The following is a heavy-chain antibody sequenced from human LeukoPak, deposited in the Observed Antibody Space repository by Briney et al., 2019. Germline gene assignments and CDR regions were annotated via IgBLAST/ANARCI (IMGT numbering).Heavy chain of an antibody. Sequence: SGGSLRLSCAASGFTFSNYSMNWARQAPGKGLEWVSSISSLSSYIYYADSLKGRFTISRDNAKNSLYLQMNSLRAEDTAVYYCARGGPRDGYDYWGQGTLVTVSS. V-gene: IGHV3-21*01. CDR2: ISSLSSYI. CDR1: GFTFSNYS. J-gene: IGHJ4*02. CDR3: ARGGPRDGYDY. D-gene: IGHD5-18*01.